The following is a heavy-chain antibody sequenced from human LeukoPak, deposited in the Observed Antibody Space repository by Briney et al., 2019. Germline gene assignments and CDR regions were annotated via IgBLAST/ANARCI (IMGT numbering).Heavy chain of an antibody. CDR3: ARGIFDY. CDR1: GFTFSSYE. CDR2: ISSGSTTI. Sequence: GGSLRLSCAASGFTFSSYEVNWVRQAPGKGLEWISHISSGSTTIYYADSVKGRFIISRDNAKNSVYLQMNSLGGEDTAVYYCARGIFDYWGQGTLVTVSS. V-gene: IGHV3-48*03. J-gene: IGHJ4*02.